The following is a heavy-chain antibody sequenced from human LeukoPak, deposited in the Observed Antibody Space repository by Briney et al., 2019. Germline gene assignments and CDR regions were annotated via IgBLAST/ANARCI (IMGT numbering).Heavy chain of an antibody. Sequence: PGGSLRLSCAASGFTFSSYSMHWVRQAPGKGLEWVAFIRYDGTNERYADSVKGRFTISRDDSKNTLYLQMNSLRAEDTGVYYCARRAGAYSHPYDYWGQGTLVTVSS. D-gene: IGHD4/OR15-4a*01. CDR3: ARRAGAYSHPYDY. CDR2: IRYDGTNE. J-gene: IGHJ4*02. V-gene: IGHV3-30*02. CDR1: GFTFSSYS.